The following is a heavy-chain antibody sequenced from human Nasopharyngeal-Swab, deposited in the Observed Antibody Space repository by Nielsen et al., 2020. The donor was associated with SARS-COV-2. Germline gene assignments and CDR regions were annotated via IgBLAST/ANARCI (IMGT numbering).Heavy chain of an antibody. J-gene: IGHJ4*02. Sequence: GESLKISCAASGFTVTNSYMTWVRQVPGKGLEWISHIYASGDTHTADAVKGRFTISRGSSENTLYLEMNNLTPDDTATYYCAAPLTGLHYWGQGTLVTVSS. CDR2: IYASGDT. CDR3: AAPLTGLHY. CDR1: GFTVTNSY. D-gene: IGHD1-20*01. V-gene: IGHV3-53*01.